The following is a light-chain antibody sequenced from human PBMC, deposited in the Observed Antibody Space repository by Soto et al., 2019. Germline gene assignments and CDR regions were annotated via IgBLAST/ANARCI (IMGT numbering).Light chain of an antibody. V-gene: IGLV1-44*01. J-gene: IGLJ2*01. CDR1: SSNIGSNT. CDR2: SNN. CDR3: AAWDDSLNAVV. Sequence: QSALTQPPSASGTPGQRVTISCSGGSSNIGSNTVNWYQQLPGTAPNLLIYSNNQRPSGVPDRFSGSKSGTSASLATSGLQSEDEADYYCAAWDDSLNAVVFGGGTKLTVL.